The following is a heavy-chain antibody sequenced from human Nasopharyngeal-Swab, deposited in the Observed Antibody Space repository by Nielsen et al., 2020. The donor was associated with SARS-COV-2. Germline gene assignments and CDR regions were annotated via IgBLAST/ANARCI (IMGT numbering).Heavy chain of an antibody. CDR3: AREGITMLRFNWFDP. CDR2: IIPIFGTA. J-gene: IGHJ5*02. V-gene: IGHV1-69*13. D-gene: IGHD3-10*01. Sequence: SVKVSCKASGGTFSSYAISWVRQAPGQGLEWMGGIIPIFGTANYAQKFQGRDTITADESTSTAYMELSSLRSEDTAVYYCAREGITMLRFNWFDPWGQGTLVTVSS. CDR1: GGTFSSYA.